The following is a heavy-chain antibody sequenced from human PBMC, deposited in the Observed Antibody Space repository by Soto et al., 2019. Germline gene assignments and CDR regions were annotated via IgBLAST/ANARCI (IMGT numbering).Heavy chain of an antibody. CDR2: IYYSGST. CDR3: ARSSVPGYDFWSVPYWYFDL. Sequence: QVQLQESGPGLVKPSETLSLTCTVSGGSISSYYWSWIRQPPGKGLEWIGYIYYSGSTQYNPSLKGRFTVSVDTSKNQSSLKRSSVTAADTAVYYWARSSVPGYDFWSVPYWYFDLWGRGTLVTVSS. CDR1: GGSISSYY. V-gene: IGHV4-59*01. J-gene: IGHJ2*01. D-gene: IGHD3-3*01.